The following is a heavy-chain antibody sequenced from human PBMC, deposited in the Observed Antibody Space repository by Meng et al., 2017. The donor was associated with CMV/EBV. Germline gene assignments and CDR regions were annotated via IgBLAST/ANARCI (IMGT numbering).Heavy chain of an antibody. CDR3: ARRVRQQLVLNWFDP. CDR1: GGSISSKSFY. Sequence: SETLSLTCTVSGGSISSKSFYWGWIRQPPGKGLEWIGSVYYSGSTYYNPSLKSRVTIFVDTSKNQFSLRLSSVTAADTAVYYCARRVRQQLVLNWFDPWGQGTMVTVSS. J-gene: IGHJ5*01. D-gene: IGHD6-13*01. V-gene: IGHV4-39*01. CDR2: VYYSGST.